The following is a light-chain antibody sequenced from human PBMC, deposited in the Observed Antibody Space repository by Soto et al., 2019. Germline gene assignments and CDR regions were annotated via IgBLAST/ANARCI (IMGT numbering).Light chain of an antibody. J-gene: IGKJ4*01. CDR2: NPS. Sequence: EIVMTQSPATLSVSPGERATLSGRASQSVSSNLAWYQQKPGQAPKLLIYNPSTRATGIPARFSGSGSGTEFTLTISSLQSEDFAIYYCQQYDNWPLTFGGGTKVDIK. V-gene: IGKV3-15*01. CDR3: QQYDNWPLT. CDR1: QSVSSN.